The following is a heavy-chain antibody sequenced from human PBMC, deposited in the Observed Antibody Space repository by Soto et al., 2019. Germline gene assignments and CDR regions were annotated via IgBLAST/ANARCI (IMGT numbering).Heavy chain of an antibody. V-gene: IGHV3-15*04. D-gene: IGHD1-20*01. CDR2: IVSKTAGGTT. CDR1: GFTFSNAW. CDR3: TTHYQGIYN. Sequence: GGSLRLSCAASGFTFSNAWMSWVRQAPEKGLEWVGRIVSKTAGGTTDYAAPVKGRFTISRDDSKSTLYLQMNSLKTEDTAIYYCTTHYQGIYNWGQGTLVTVSS. J-gene: IGHJ4*02.